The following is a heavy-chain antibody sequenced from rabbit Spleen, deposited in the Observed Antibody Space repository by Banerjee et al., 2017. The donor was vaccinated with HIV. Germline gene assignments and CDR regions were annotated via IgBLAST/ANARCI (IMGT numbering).Heavy chain of an antibody. CDR3: ARLFAYAGYAGFGYATLDYFNL. Sequence: QEQLVESGGGLVKPGASLTLTCKAAGFDFSSSYYMCWVRQSPGKGPERIACIDNGDGSTYYANWVNGRFTISRSTSLNTVTLGKTSLTAADTAAYFCARLFAYAGYAGFGYATLDYFNLWGQGTLVTVS. V-gene: IGHV1S47*01. J-gene: IGHJ4*01. CDR1: GFDFSSSYY. D-gene: IGHD6-1*01. CDR2: IDNGDGST.